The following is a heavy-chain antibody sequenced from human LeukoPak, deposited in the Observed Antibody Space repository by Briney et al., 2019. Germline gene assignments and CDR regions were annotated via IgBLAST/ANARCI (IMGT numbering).Heavy chain of an antibody. D-gene: IGHD2/OR15-2a*01. V-gene: IGHV4-39*01. CDR1: VDSISSSSYY. CDR2: IYYSGST. J-gene: IGHJ5*02. CDR3: ARQAEILNWFDP. Sequence: SETLSLTCTVSVDSISSSSYYWGWIRQPPGKGLEWIGSIYYSGSTYYNPSLKSRVTISVDSSKNQFSLKLTSVTAADTAVYYCARQAEILNWFDPWGEGTLVTVSS.